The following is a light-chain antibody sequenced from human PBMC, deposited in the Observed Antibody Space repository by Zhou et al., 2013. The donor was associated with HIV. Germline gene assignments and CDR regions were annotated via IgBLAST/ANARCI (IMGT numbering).Light chain of an antibody. Sequence: IQMTQSPSSLSASVGDRVTITCRTSQDISNILAWYQQKPGKAPKLLIYDASNLESGVPSRFSGSGSGTDFTLTITSLQPDDFATYYCQQANSFPRTFGQGTKVELK. CDR1: QDISNI. V-gene: IGKV1-13*02. CDR3: QQANSFPRT. CDR2: DAS. J-gene: IGKJ1*01.